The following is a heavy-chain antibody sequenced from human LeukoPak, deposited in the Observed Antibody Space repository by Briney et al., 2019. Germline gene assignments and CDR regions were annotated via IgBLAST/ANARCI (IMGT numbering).Heavy chain of an antibody. D-gene: IGHD3-22*01. CDR1: AFTFSVYG. CDR3: AKNYYDSSGYYYFDY. V-gene: IGHV3-33*06. CDR2: IRYDGSET. J-gene: IGHJ4*02. Sequence: GGSLRLSCAASAFTFSVYGMHWVRRAPGKGLEGVAVIRYDGSETYYADSVKGRFTISRDNSKNTLYLQMNSLRAEDTAVYYCAKNYYDSSGYYYFDYWGQGTLVTVSS.